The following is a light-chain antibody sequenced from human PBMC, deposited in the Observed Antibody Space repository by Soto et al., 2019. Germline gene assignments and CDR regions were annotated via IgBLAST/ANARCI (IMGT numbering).Light chain of an antibody. J-gene: IGKJ2*01. Sequence: EIVLTQSPGTLSLSPGERATLSCRASQSVSSSYLAWYQQKPGQAPRLLIDGASRRATGIPDRFSGSGSGTDFTLTISRLEPEDFAVYYCHQYGSLYTFGQGTKVEIK. CDR3: HQYGSLYT. CDR2: GAS. CDR1: QSVSSSY. V-gene: IGKV3-20*01.